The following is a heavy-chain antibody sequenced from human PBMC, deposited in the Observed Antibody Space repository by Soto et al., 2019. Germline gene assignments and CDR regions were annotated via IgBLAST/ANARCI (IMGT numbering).Heavy chain of an antibody. CDR3: ARGLVSGGYGDYEELYYFDY. Sequence: GGSLRLSCAASGFTFSDYYMSWIRQAPGKGLEWVSYISSSGSTIYYADSVKGRFTISRDNAKNSLYLQVNSLRAEDTAVYYCARGLVSGGYGDYEELYYFDYWGQGTLVTVSS. V-gene: IGHV3-11*01. J-gene: IGHJ4*02. CDR1: GFTFSDYY. D-gene: IGHD4-17*01. CDR2: ISSSGSTI.